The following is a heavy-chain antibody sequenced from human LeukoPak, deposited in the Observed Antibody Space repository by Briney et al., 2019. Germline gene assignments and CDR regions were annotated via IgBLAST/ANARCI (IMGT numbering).Heavy chain of an antibody. CDR2: INPNTGGT. CDR3: AREPMVRDFNWFDP. CDR1: GYTFTGYY. J-gene: IGHJ5*02. V-gene: IGHV1-2*06. Sequence: ASVKVSCKASGYTFTGYYIHWLRQAPGQGLEWMGRINPNTGGTNYAQKFQGRVTITRDTSISTAYMELSRLTSDDTAVYYCAREPMVRDFNWFDPWGQGTLVTVSS. D-gene: IGHD3-10*01.